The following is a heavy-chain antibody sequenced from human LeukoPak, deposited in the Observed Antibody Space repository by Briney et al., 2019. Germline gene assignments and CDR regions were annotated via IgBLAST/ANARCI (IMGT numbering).Heavy chain of an antibody. Sequence: SETLSLTCTVSGVSISSYYWSWIRQPPGKGLVWIGYIYYSGSTNYNPSLKSRVTISVDTSKNQFSLKLSSVTAADTAVYYCARVGYSSSWYFDYWGQGTLVTVSS. CDR1: GVSISSYY. CDR3: ARVGYSSSWYFDY. J-gene: IGHJ4*02. D-gene: IGHD6-13*01. CDR2: IYYSGST. V-gene: IGHV4-59*01.